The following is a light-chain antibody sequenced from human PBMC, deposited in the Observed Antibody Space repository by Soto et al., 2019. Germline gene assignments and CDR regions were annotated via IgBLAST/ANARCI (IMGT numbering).Light chain of an antibody. CDR2: AAS. CDR3: QQYYSYPWT. J-gene: IGKJ1*01. Sequence: AIRMTHSPSSFSASTGDRVTITCRASQGISSYLAWYQQKPGKAPKLLIYAASTLQSGVPSRFSGSGSGTNFSLTIPCLQSEDFATYYCQQYYSYPWTFGQGTKVEIK. CDR1: QGISSY. V-gene: IGKV1-8*01.